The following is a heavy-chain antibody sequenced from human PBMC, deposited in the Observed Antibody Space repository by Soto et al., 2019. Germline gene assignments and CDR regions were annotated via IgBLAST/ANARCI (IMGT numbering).Heavy chain of an antibody. CDR2: IIPIFGTA. J-gene: IGHJ2*01. V-gene: IGHV1-69*01. CDR1: GGTFSSYS. CDR3: ARPFQSWPGGWYFDL. D-gene: IGHD3-16*01. Sequence: QVQLVQSGAEVKKPGSSVKVSCKASGGTFSSYSINWVRQAPGQGLEWMGGIIPIFGTANSAQKFQGRVTLTADESTSTAHMELNSLRNADTAVYYCARPFQSWPGGWYFDLWGRGTLVTVSS.